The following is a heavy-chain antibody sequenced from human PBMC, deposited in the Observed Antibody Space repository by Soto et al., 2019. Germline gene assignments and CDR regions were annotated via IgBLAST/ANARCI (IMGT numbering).Heavy chain of an antibody. CDR2: IIPIFGTA. CDR3: ARDRGPVAGPGYYYYGMDV. J-gene: IGHJ6*02. D-gene: IGHD6-19*01. Sequence: SVKVSCKASGGTFSSYAISWVRQAPGQGLEWMGGIIPIFGTANYAQKFQGRVTITADESTSTAYMEPSSLRSEDTAVYYCARDRGPVAGPGYYYYGMDVWGQGTTVTVSS. V-gene: IGHV1-69*13. CDR1: GGTFSSYA.